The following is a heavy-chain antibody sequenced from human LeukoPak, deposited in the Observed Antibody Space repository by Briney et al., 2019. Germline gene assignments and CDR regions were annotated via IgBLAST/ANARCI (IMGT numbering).Heavy chain of an antibody. D-gene: IGHD2-2*01. J-gene: IGHJ4*02. CDR2: IYSGGST. CDR1: GFTVSSNY. CDR3: AKDSCGSISCYAGFDY. Sequence: TGGSLRLSCAASGFTVSSNYMSWVRQAPGKGLEWVSVIYSGGSTYYADSVKGRFTISRDNSKNTLYLQMNSLRAEDTAAYYCAKDSCGSISCYAGFDYWGQGTLVTVSS. V-gene: IGHV3-53*01.